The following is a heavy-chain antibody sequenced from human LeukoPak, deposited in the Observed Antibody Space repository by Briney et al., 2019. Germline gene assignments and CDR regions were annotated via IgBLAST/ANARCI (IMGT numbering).Heavy chain of an antibody. J-gene: IGHJ4*02. CDR1: GGSISSGDYY. Sequence: PSETLSLTCTVSGGSISSGDYYWNWIRQPPGKGLEFIGYIYYSGSTYYNPSLKSRVTISVDTSNNQFSLKLSSVTAADTAVYYCARADTIFGVVTPDYWGQGTLVTVSS. V-gene: IGHV4-30-4*08. D-gene: IGHD3-3*01. CDR3: ARADTIFGVVTPDY. CDR2: IYYSGST.